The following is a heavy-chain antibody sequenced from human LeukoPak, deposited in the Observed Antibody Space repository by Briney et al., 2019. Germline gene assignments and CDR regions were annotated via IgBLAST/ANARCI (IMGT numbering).Heavy chain of an antibody. CDR2: INHSGST. V-gene: IGHV4-34*01. Sequence: SETLSLTCVVYGGSFSGYYWSWIRQPPGKGLEWIGEINHSGSTNYNPSLKSRVTISVDTSKNQFSLKLSSVTAADTAVYYCARGLLGIAARKIDYWGQGTLVTVSS. CDR3: ARGLLGIAARKIDY. D-gene: IGHD6-6*01. J-gene: IGHJ4*02. CDR1: GGSFSGYY.